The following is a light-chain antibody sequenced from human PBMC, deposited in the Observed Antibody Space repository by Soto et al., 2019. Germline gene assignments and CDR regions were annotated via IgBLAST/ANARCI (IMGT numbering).Light chain of an antibody. CDR3: QQSNSYPLT. J-gene: IGKJ4*01. CDR1: QGIGSN. CDR2: GAS. V-gene: IGKV1-9*01. Sequence: IQLTQSPSSLSASGGDRVTITCRASQGIGSNLAWYLQKPGEAPKLLVYGASTLQGGVPSRFSGSGSGTLFTLTITSLQSEDFATYFCQQSNSYPLTLGGGTKVEIK.